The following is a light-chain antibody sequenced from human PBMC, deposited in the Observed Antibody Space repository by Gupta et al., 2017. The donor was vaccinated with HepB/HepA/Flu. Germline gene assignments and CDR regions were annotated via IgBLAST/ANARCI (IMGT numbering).Light chain of an antibody. Sequence: SSELTQPPSVSVSPRQPATITCSGDKLGEKYASWYQQKPSQSPVLVIYQDTKRPSGIPERFSGSNAGNTATLTISGTQAMDEADYYCQAWDSTTAVVFGGGTKLTVL. CDR1: KLGEKY. CDR2: QDT. CDR3: QAWDSTTAVV. V-gene: IGLV3-1*01. J-gene: IGLJ3*02.